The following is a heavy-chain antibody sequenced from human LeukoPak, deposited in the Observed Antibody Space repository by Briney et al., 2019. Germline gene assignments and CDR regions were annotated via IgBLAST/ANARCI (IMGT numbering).Heavy chain of an antibody. V-gene: IGHV3-21*01. CDR1: GFTFGSYS. Sequence: VKPGGSLRLACAVSGFTFGSYSMNWVRRAPGKGLEWVSFVSTSGSYIYYADSVKGRFTISRDNAKNPLYLQMNSLRAEDTAVYYCASQTPRRLPIAVADYFDYWGQGTLVTVSS. J-gene: IGHJ4*02. D-gene: IGHD6-19*01. CDR2: VSTSGSYI. CDR3: ASQTPRRLPIAVADYFDY.